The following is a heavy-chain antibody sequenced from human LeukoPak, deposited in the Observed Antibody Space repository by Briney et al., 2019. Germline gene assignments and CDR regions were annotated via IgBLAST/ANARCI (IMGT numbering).Heavy chain of an antibody. V-gene: IGHV4-4*07. CDR3: ARDCSSTSCSYYFDY. CDR1: GGSISSYY. J-gene: IGHJ4*02. Sequence: PSETLSLTCTVSGGSISSYYWSWIRQPAGKGLEWIGRIYTSGSTNYNPSLKSRVTMSVDTSKNQFSLKLSSVTAADTAVYYCARDCSSTSCSYYFDYWGQGTLVTVSS. D-gene: IGHD2-2*01. CDR2: IYTSGST.